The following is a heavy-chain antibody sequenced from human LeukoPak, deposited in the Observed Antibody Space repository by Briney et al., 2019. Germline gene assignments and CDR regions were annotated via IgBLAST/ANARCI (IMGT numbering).Heavy chain of an antibody. J-gene: IGHJ5*02. CDR3: ARNQYYYDSSGYSP. V-gene: IGHV1-18*01. CDR1: GYTFTSYG. Sequence: ASVKASCKASGYTFTSYGISWVRQAPGQGLEWMGWISAYNGNTNYAQKLQGRFTMTTDTSTSTAYMELRRLRSDDTAVYYCARNQYYYDSSGYSPWGQGTLVTVSS. D-gene: IGHD3-22*01. CDR2: ISAYNGNT.